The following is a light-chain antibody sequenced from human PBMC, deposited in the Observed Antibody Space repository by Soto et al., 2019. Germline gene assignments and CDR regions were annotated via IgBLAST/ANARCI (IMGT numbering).Light chain of an antibody. CDR2: DVT. CDR3: NSYTSSSTYV. V-gene: IGLV2-14*03. CDR1: SRDVGGFNY. J-gene: IGLJ1*01. Sequence: QSVLTPHAPGLGSPVPGITIFCTGNSRDVGGFNYVSWYQQHSGKAPKLMIYDVTNRPSGVSYRFSGSKSGNTASLTISGLQAEDEADYYCNSYTSSSTYVFGTGTKATVL.